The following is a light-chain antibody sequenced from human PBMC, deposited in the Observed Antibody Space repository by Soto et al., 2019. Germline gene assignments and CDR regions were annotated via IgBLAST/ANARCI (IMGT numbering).Light chain of an antibody. CDR3: SARDDSLSGVV. Sequence: QSVLTQPPSTSGTPGQRVTISCSGSSSNIGSNHVYLYQQFPGMAPKLLMYRSDQRPTGVPDRFSGSKSGTSASLAISGLRSDDEADYYCSARDDSLSGVVFGGGTKVTVL. CDR2: RSD. J-gene: IGLJ2*01. V-gene: IGLV1-47*01. CDR1: SSNIGSNH.